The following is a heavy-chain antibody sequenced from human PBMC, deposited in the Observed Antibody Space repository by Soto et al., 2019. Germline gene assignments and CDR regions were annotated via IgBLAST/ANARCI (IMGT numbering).Heavy chain of an antibody. CDR1: GGSISSSSYY. Sequence: SETLSLTCTVSGGSISSSSYYWGWIRHPPGKGLEWIGSIYYSGSTYYTPSLKSRVTISEDTSKHQFSLKLSSVTAADTAVYYCARHEQWLPTRGEAFDIWGQGTMVTVSS. D-gene: IGHD6-19*01. CDR2: IYYSGST. CDR3: ARHEQWLPTRGEAFDI. J-gene: IGHJ3*02. V-gene: IGHV4-39*01.